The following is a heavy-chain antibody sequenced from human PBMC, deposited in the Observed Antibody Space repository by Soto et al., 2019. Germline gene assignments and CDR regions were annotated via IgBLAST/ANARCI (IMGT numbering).Heavy chain of an antibody. CDR1: GYTFTSYG. Sequence: QVQLVQSGAEVKKPGASVKVSCKASGYTFTSYGISWVRQAPGQGLEWMGGISAYNGNTNYAQKLQGRVTMTTDTSTSTAYMELRSLRSDATAVYYCARDAPFFLEWMSGFDYWGQGTLVTVSS. CDR2: ISAYNGNT. D-gene: IGHD3-3*01. V-gene: IGHV1-18*04. CDR3: ARDAPFFLEWMSGFDY. J-gene: IGHJ4*02.